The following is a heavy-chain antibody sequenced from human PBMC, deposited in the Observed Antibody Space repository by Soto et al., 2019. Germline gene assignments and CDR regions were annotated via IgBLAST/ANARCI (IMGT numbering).Heavy chain of an antibody. D-gene: IGHD2-2*01. V-gene: IGHV1-18*04. CDR3: VRDPQRNDY. CDR2: ISASNGNR. CDR1: GYDFSSYG. Sequence: QVQLVQSGAEVKKPEDSVKVSCKASGYDFSSYGISWVRQAPGQGLEWMGWISASNGNRDYAQQFQGRVTMTSDTSRTTAYMELRSLRSDDTAVYYCVRDPQRNDYWGQGTLVNVSS. J-gene: IGHJ4*02.